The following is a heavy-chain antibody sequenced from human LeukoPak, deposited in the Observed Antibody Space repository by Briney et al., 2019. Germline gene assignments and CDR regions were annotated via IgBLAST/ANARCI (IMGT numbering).Heavy chain of an antibody. CDR1: GFTFSSYE. CDR3: ARTGGGYYYYGMDV. D-gene: IGHD3-16*01. V-gene: IGHV3-48*03. J-gene: IGHJ6*02. CDR2: ISSSGSTI. Sequence: GRSLRLSCAASGFTFSSYEMNWVRQAPGKGLEWVSYISSSGSTIYYADSVKGRFTISRDNAKNSLYLQMNSLRAEDTAVYYCARTGGGYYYYGMDVWGQGTTVTVSS.